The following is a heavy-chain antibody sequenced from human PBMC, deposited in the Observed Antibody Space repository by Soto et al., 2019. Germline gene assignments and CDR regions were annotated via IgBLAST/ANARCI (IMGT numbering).Heavy chain of an antibody. CDR1: GFSLSTSGVG. Sequence: SGPTLVNPTQTLTLTCTFSGFSLSTSGVGVGWIRQPPGKALEWLALIYWDDDKRYSPSLKSRLTITKDTSKNQVVLTMTNMDPVDTATYFCAHRGYYAILTGYEPWGQGTLVTVSS. CDR3: AHRGYYAILTGYEP. D-gene: IGHD3-9*01. V-gene: IGHV2-5*02. J-gene: IGHJ5*02. CDR2: IYWDDDK.